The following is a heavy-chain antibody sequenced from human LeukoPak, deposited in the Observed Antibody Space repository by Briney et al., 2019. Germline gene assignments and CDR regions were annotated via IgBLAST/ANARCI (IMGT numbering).Heavy chain of an antibody. CDR1: GYDFTTYW. CDR2: IYPGDSDT. Sequence: GASLKISCKGSGYDFTTYWIGWVRQMPGQGLEWMGIIYPGDSDTRNSPSFQGQVTISADKSISTVYLQWSSLKASDTAMYYCARDGPVPATADAFDIWGQGTMVTVSS. CDR3: ARDGPVPATADAFDI. D-gene: IGHD2-2*01. J-gene: IGHJ3*02. V-gene: IGHV5-51*01.